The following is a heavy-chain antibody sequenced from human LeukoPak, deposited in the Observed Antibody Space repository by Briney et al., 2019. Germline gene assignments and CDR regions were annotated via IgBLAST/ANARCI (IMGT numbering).Heavy chain of an antibody. CDR1: GFTFSSYG. CDR3: ARGGLWFGELYYFDY. J-gene: IGHJ4*02. D-gene: IGHD3-10*01. CDR2: IRYDGSNI. V-gene: IGHV3-30*02. Sequence: GGSLRLSSAASGFTFSSYGMHWVRQAPGKGLEWVAFIRYDGSNIYYADSVKGRFTISRDNSKNTLYLQMNSLRAEDTAVYYCARGGLWFGELYYFDYWGQGTLVTVSS.